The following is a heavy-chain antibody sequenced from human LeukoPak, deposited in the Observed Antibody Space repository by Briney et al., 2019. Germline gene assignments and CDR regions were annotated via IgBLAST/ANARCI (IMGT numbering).Heavy chain of an antibody. CDR3: ARDAVATIEGGELNWFDP. J-gene: IGHJ5*02. V-gene: IGHV3-48*04. CDR2: ISSSSDSI. D-gene: IGHD5-12*01. Sequence: PGGSLRLSCAASGFTFSTYGMTWVRQAPGKGLEWISYISSSSDSIKYADSVKGRFTSSRDNAKNSLYLQMNSLRAEDTAVYYCARDAVATIEGGELNWFDPWGQGTLVTVSS. CDR1: GFTFSTYG.